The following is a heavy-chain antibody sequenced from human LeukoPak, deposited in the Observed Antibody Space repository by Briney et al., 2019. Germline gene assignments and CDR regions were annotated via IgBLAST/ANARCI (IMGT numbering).Heavy chain of an antibody. Sequence: QAGGSLRLSCAASGFPFSSYEMHWVRQAPGKGLEWISYISSGGSPIYYADSVKGRFTVSRDNAKNSLYLQMNSLRAEDTAVYYCARDSYYYDSSGYSDYWGQGTLVTVSS. CDR2: ISSGGSPI. D-gene: IGHD3-22*01. V-gene: IGHV3-48*03. CDR3: ARDSYYYDSSGYSDY. J-gene: IGHJ4*02. CDR1: GFPFSSYE.